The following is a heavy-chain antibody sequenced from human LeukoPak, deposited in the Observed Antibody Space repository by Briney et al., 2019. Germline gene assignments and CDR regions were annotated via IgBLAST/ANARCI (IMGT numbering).Heavy chain of an antibody. CDR1: GGSISSYY. V-gene: IGHV4-4*07. D-gene: IGHD2-2*02. CDR3: AREACSSISCYTDY. Sequence: PSETLSLTCTVSGGSISSYYWSWIRQPAGKGLEWIGRIYTSGSTNYNPSLKSRVTMSVDTSKNQFSLRLSSVTAADTAVHYCAREACSSISCYTDYWGQGTLVTVSS. J-gene: IGHJ4*02. CDR2: IYTSGST.